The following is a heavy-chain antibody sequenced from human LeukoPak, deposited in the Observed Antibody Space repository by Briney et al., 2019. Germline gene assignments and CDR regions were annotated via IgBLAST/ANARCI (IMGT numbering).Heavy chain of an antibody. CDR2: IKQDGSEK. CDR3: ASFSGYEYYYYGMDV. Sequence: PGGSLRLSCAASGYTFSSYLMSWVRQAPGKGREGVANIKQDGSEKYYVDSVKGRFTISRDNAKNSLYMQMNRLRAEDTAVYYCASFSGYEYYYYGMDVWGKGTTVTVSS. J-gene: IGHJ6*04. CDR1: GYTFSSYL. V-gene: IGHV3-7*03. D-gene: IGHD5-12*01.